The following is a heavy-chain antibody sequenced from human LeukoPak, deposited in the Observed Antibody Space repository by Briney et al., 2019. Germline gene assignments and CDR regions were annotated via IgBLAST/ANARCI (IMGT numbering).Heavy chain of an antibody. J-gene: IGHJ4*02. CDR1: GFTVSSDY. V-gene: IGHV3-53*01. CDR3: AKRGPPEPLVGQSKRIAVAGTYFDY. D-gene: IGHD6-19*01. CDR2: IYSGGST. Sequence: GGSLRLSCAASGFTVSSDYMSWVRQAPGKGLEWVSVIYSGGSTYYADSVKGRFTISRDNSKNTLNLQMNSLRAEDTAVYYCAKRGPPEPLVGQSKRIAVAGTYFDYWGQGTLVTVSS.